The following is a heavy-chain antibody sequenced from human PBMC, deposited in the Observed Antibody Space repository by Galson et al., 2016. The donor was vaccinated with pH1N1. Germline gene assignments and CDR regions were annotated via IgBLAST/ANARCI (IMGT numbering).Heavy chain of an antibody. CDR2: IHYSGST. V-gene: IGHV4-4*02. D-gene: IGHD4-17*01. J-gene: IGHJ4*02. Sequence: ETLSLTCIVSGDPVSSEIWWTWVRQPPGKALEWIGEIHYSGSTNFHPALGSRVAMSVDVSRNIFSLDLGSVTAADTAVYYCAKGRHYGDSQPFDYWGQGILVTVSS. CDR3: AKGRHYGDSQPFDY. CDR1: GDPVSSEIW.